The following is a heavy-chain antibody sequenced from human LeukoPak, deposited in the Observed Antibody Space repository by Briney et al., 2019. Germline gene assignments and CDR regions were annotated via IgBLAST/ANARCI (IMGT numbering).Heavy chain of an antibody. J-gene: IGHJ5*02. CDR3: GRFITAAGDEYNWFDP. Sequence: GESLKISCKGSGYSFTSYWIGWVRQMPGKGLEWMGIIYPGDSDTTYSPSFQGQVTISADKSISTAYLQWSSLKASDSAMYYCGRFITAAGDEYNWFDPWGQGTLVTVSS. D-gene: IGHD6-13*01. V-gene: IGHV5-51*01. CDR2: IYPGDSDT. CDR1: GYSFTSYW.